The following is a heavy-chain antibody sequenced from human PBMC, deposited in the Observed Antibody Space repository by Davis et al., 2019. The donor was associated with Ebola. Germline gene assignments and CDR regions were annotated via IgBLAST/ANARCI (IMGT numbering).Heavy chain of an antibody. CDR2: IKQDGSEK. D-gene: IGHD1-7*01. CDR1: GFTFSSYW. V-gene: IGHV3-7*01. Sequence: GESLKISCAASGFTFSSYWMSWVRQAPGKGLEWVANIKQDGSEKYYVDSVKGRFTISRDNAKNTLYLQMNSLRAEDTAVYYCARALTGTKGGGYSWGQGTLVTVSS. J-gene: IGHJ4*02. CDR3: ARALTGTKGGGYS.